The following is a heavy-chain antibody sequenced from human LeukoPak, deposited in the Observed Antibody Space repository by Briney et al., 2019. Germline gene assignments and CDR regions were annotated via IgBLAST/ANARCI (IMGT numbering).Heavy chain of an antibody. Sequence: SVKVSCKASGGTFSSYAISWVRQAPGQGLEWMGGIIPIFGTANYAQKFQGRVTITADESTSTAYMELSSLRSEDTAVYYRVGGLDFWSGYYDYWGQGTLVTVSS. V-gene: IGHV1-69*13. D-gene: IGHD3-3*01. J-gene: IGHJ4*02. CDR2: IIPIFGTA. CDR1: GGTFSSYA. CDR3: VGGLDFWSGYYDY.